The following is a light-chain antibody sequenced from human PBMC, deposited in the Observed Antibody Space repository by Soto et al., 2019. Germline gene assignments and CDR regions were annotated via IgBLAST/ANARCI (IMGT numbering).Light chain of an antibody. CDR1: QGISSY. CDR3: QQYYSYPRT. Sequence: AIRMTQSPSSLSASTGDRVTITCRASQGISSYLAGYQQKPGKAPKLLIYAASTLQSGVPSRFSGSGSGTDFTLTISCLQSEDFATYYCQQYYSYPRTFGQGTKVDIK. CDR2: AAS. J-gene: IGKJ1*01. V-gene: IGKV1-8*01.